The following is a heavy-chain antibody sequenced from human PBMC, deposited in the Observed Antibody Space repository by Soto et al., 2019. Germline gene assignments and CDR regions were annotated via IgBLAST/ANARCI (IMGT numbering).Heavy chain of an antibody. V-gene: IGHV4-4*07. CDR2: IDATGTT. CDR1: GASISGCY. J-gene: IGHJ5*02. D-gene: IGHD1-1*01. Sequence: SETLSLTGTVSGASISGCYWSWMRKSAGKGLEWVGRIDATGTTDYNPTLKSRVMMSVDTSKKQFSLQLWSVTAADTVVYYCVRGGTKTLRDWFDPWGQGISVTVSS. CDR3: VRGGTKTLRDWFDP.